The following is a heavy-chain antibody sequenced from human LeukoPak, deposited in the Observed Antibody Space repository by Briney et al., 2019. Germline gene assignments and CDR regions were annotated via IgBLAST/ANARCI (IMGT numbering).Heavy chain of an antibody. Sequence: SVKVSCKASGGTLSSYAISWVRQAPGQGLEWMGGIIPIFGTANYAQKFQGRVTITTDESTSTAYMELSSLRSEDTAVYYCASITIFGVAHYYYMDVWGKGTTVTVSS. D-gene: IGHD3-3*01. J-gene: IGHJ6*03. CDR3: ASITIFGVAHYYYMDV. CDR1: GGTLSSYA. V-gene: IGHV1-69*05. CDR2: IIPIFGTA.